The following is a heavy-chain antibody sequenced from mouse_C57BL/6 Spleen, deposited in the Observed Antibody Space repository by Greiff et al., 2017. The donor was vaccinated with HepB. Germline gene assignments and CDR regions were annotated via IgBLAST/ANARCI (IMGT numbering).Heavy chain of an antibody. D-gene: IGHD4-1*01. J-gene: IGHJ3*01. CDR2: INYDGSST. CDR1: GFTFSDYY. V-gene: IGHV5-16*01. Sequence: EVMLVESEGGLVQPGSSMKLSCTASGFTFSDYYMAWVRQVPEKGLEWVANINYDGSSTYYLDSLKSRFIISRGNAKNILYLQMSSLKSEDTATYYCATLTGTWFAYWGQGTLVTVSA. CDR3: ATLTGTWFAY.